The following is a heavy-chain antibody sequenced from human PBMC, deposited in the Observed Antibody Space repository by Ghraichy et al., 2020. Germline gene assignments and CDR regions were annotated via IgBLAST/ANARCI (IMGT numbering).Heavy chain of an antibody. J-gene: IGHJ3*01. Sequence: SETLSLTCSVSDDSISSSANYWGWIRQAPGNGLEWIANIYYTGRAYYNSSLNSRVTISVDTSKNQFSLKLSSVTAADTAVYYCGRLVVGGTFDVWGQGTMVTVSS. D-gene: IGHD2-15*01. CDR2: IYYTGRA. V-gene: IGHV4-39*01. CDR1: DDSISSSANY. CDR3: GRLVVGGTFDV.